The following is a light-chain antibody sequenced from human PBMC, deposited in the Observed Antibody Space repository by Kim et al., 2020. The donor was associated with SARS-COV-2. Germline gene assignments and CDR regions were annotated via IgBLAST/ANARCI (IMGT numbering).Light chain of an antibody. J-gene: IGLJ1*01. CDR2: QDS. V-gene: IGLV3-1*01. CDR1: KLGDKY. Sequence: ELTQPPSVSVSPGQTASITCSGDKLGDKYACWYQQKPGQSPVLVIYQDSKRPSGIPERFSGSNSGNTATLTISGTQAMDEADYYCQAWDSSTFYVFGTGTMVTVL. CDR3: QAWDSSTFYV.